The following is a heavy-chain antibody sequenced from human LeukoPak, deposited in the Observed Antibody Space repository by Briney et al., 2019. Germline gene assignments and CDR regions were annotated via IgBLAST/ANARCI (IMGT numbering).Heavy chain of an antibody. J-gene: IGHJ4*02. CDR2: IRSKAYGGTT. Sequence: GGSLRLSCTASGFPFGDYAMSWFRQAPGKGLEWVGFIRSKAYGGTTEYAASVKGRFTISRDDSKSIAYLQMNSLKTEDTAVYYCTRGLIGDDFWSGYYPYYFDYWGQGTLVTVSS. CDR1: GFPFGDYA. CDR3: TRGLIGDDFWSGYYPYYFDY. V-gene: IGHV3-49*03. D-gene: IGHD3-3*01.